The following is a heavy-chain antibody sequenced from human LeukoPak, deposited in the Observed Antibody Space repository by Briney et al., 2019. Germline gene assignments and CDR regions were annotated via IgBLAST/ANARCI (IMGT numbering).Heavy chain of an antibody. Sequence: KPSETLSLTCTVSGGSISSGSYYWSWIRQPAGKGLEWIGRIYTSGSTNYNPSLKSRVTISVDTSKNQFSLKLSSVTAADTAVYYCARGIINWNGWGEGAFDIWGQGTMVTVSS. CDR2: IYTSGST. D-gene: IGHD1-20*01. CDR3: ARGIINWNGWGEGAFDI. V-gene: IGHV4-61*02. J-gene: IGHJ3*02. CDR1: GGSISSGSYY.